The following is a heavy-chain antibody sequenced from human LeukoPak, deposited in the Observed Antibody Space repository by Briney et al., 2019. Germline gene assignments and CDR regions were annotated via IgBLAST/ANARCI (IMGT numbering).Heavy chain of an antibody. Sequence: RASETLSLTCTVSGASIGSFYWVWIRQPAGKGLEWIGRLYNGGDTNYSPSLRSRVTMPVDKSKNQFSLKLKSVTAANTAVYYCARGVEASGVGFYAFDIWGQGTMVTVSS. V-gene: IGHV4-4*07. D-gene: IGHD6-13*01. CDR3: ARGVEASGVGFYAFDI. CDR1: GASIGSFY. J-gene: IGHJ3*02. CDR2: LYNGGDT.